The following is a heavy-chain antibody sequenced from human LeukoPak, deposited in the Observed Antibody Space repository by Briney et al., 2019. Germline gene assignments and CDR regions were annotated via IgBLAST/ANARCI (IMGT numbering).Heavy chain of an antibody. Sequence: PSETLSLTCAVYGGSFSGYYWSWIRQPPGKGLEWIGEINRGSTNYNPSLKSRVTISVDTSRNQFSLKLSSVTAADTAVYYCARAGGVGGWYRVDYWGQGTLVTVSS. CDR2: INRGST. CDR3: ARAGGVGGWYRVDY. J-gene: IGHJ4*02. CDR1: GGSFSGYY. V-gene: IGHV4-34*01. D-gene: IGHD6-19*01.